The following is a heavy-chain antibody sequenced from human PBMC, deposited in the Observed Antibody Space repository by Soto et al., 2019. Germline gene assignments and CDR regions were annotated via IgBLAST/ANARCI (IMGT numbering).Heavy chain of an antibody. CDR3: PTYSNDAFDI. CDR2: ISSSGSSM. J-gene: IGHJ3*02. Sequence: QGQLVESGGGLVKPGGSLRLTCAASGFTFSDYYMSWIRQAPGKGLEWVSYISSSGSSMYYADSVKGRFTTSRDNAKNSLYLQMNSLRVEDTALYYCPTYSNDAFDIWGQGTMVTVSS. CDR1: GFTFSDYY. D-gene: IGHD4-4*01. V-gene: IGHV3-11*01.